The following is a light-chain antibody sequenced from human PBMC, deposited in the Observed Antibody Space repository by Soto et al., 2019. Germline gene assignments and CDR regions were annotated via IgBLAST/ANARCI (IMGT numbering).Light chain of an antibody. J-gene: IGLJ2*01. V-gene: IGLV2-14*01. Sequence: QSVLTQPASVSGSPGQSITISCTGTSSDVGGYNYVSWYQQHPGKAPKLMIYEVSNRPSGVSNRFSGSKSGNTASLTISGLQAEDDADYYCSSYTSSSTLEGVFGGGTKVTVL. CDR3: SSYTSSSTLEGV. CDR2: EVS. CDR1: SSDVGGYNY.